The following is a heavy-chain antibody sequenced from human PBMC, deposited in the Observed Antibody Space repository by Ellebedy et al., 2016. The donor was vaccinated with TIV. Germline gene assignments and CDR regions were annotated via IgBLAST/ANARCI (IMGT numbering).Heavy chain of an antibody. CDR3: ARDRAVGTMDAFDT. CDR1: GFTFSSHW. Sequence: GESLKISCAASGFTFSSHWMHWVRQSPGKGLVWVSRISADGRTTLYADSVKGRFTISRDNAKNTLYLQMNSLGADDTAVYYCARDRAVGTMDAFDTWGQGTMVTVSS. J-gene: IGHJ3*02. CDR2: ISADGRTT. D-gene: IGHD6-19*01. V-gene: IGHV3-74*03.